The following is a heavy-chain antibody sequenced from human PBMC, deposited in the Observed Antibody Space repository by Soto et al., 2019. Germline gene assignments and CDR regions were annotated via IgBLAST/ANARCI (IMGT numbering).Heavy chain of an antibody. J-gene: IGHJ5*02. V-gene: IGHV1-3*01. CDR3: ARAVNWNEFDP. Sequence: ASVKVSCKASGYTFTSYGIHWVRQAPGQRLEWMGWINAANGDTKYSPKFQGRFTISRDNAKNSLYLQMNSLRVEDTAVYYCARAVNWNEFDPWGQGTLVTVSS. CDR2: INAANGDT. CDR1: GYTFTSYG. D-gene: IGHD1-1*01.